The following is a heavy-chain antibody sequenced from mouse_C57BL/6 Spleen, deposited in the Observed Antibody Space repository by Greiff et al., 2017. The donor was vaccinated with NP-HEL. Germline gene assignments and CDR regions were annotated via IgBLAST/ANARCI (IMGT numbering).Heavy chain of an antibody. CDR3: AREGYGSSHFND. CDR1: GYTFTSYW. J-gene: IGHJ2*01. V-gene: IGHV1-61*01. Sequence: VQLQQPGAELVRPGSSVKLSCKASGYTFTSYWMDWVKQRPGQGLEWIGNIYPSDSETHYNQKFKDKATLTVDKSSSTAYMQLSSLTSEDSAVYYCAREGYGSSHFNDWGQGTTLTVSS. D-gene: IGHD1-1*01. CDR2: IYPSDSET.